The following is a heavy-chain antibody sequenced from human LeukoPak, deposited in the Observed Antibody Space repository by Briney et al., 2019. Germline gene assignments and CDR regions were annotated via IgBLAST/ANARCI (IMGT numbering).Heavy chain of an antibody. V-gene: IGHV4-39*01. D-gene: IGHD3-22*01. CDR2: IHYSGST. J-gene: IGHJ4*02. CDR3: ARGLDSYDSSGQFVY. CDR1: GGSISSSSYY. Sequence: SETLSLTCTVSGGSISSSSYYWGWIRQPPGKGLEWIGSIHYSGSTYFNPSLKSRVTIFVDTSKNQFSLKLSSVTAADTPVYYCARGLDSYDSSGQFVYWGQGTLVTVSS.